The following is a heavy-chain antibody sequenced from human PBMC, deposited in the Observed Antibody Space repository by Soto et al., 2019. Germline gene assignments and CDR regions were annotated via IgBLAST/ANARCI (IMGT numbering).Heavy chain of an antibody. CDR2: IHYSGRT. Sequence: PSETLSLTCTVSGVSVSSGGHYWNWIRQHPGGGLVWIGYIHYSGRTYYNASLKSRVSISLDTSKNQFSLKLNSVTAADTAVYYCAKGGTGQRWFDPWGQGILVTVSS. V-gene: IGHV4-31*03. CDR1: GVSVSSGGHY. CDR3: AKGGTGQRWFDP. D-gene: IGHD7-27*01. J-gene: IGHJ5*02.